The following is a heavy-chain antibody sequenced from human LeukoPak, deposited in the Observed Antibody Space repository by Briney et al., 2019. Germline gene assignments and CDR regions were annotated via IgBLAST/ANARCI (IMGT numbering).Heavy chain of an antibody. CDR3: ARASGSYLDY. CDR2: ISYDEIMK. CDR1: GFTFSRYP. D-gene: IGHD1-26*01. V-gene: IGHV3-30*04. J-gene: IGHJ4*02. Sequence: GGSLRLSCAASGFTFSRYPMHWVRQAPGKGLEWVAIISYDEIMKYYADSVKGRFTISRDNSKNTLYLQMNSLRAEDTAVYYCARASGSYLDYWGQGTLVTVSS.